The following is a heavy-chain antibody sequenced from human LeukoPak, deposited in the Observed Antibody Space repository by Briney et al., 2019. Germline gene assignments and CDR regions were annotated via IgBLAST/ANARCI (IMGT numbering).Heavy chain of an antibody. CDR1: GYTFTGYY. CDR3: AREQVSSGWYRAASEFDY. V-gene: IGHV1-2*02. D-gene: IGHD6-19*01. Sequence: GASVEVSCKASGYTFTGYYMHWVRQAPGQGLEWMGWINPNSGGTNYAQKFQGRVTMTRDTSISTAYMELSRLRSDDTAVYYCAREQVSSGWYRAASEFDYWGQGTLVTVSS. J-gene: IGHJ4*02. CDR2: INPNSGGT.